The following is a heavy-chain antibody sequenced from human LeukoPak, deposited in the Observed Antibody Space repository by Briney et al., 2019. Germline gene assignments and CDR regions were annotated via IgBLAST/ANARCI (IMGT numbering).Heavy chain of an antibody. V-gene: IGHV4-59*01. Sequence: PSETLSLTCAVSGGSINNYYWSWIRQPPGRRVERSGDIYDSGSTNYNPSLQSRVTTSLDTSKNQVSLELSSVTAADTAVYYCARDFNDSSGYYWSYYYYSMDVWGKGTTVTVSS. CDR3: ARDFNDSSGYYWSYYYYSMDV. CDR2: IYDSGST. CDR1: GGSINNYY. J-gene: IGHJ6*03. D-gene: IGHD3-22*01.